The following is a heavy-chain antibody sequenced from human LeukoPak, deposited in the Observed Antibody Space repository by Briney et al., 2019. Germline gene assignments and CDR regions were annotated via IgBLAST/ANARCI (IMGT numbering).Heavy chain of an antibody. Sequence: GGSLRLSCAASGFTFSSYSMNWVRQAPGKGLEWVSSISSSSSYIYYADSVKGRFTISRDNAKNSLYLQMNSLRAEDTAVYYCAREPYYYDSSGLGAFDIWGQGTMVIVSS. CDR2: ISSSSSYI. CDR3: AREPYYYDSSGLGAFDI. J-gene: IGHJ3*02. D-gene: IGHD3-22*01. CDR1: GFTFSSYS. V-gene: IGHV3-21*01.